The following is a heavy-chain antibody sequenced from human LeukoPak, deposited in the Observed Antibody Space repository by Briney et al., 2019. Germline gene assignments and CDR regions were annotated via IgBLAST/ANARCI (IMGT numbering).Heavy chain of an antibody. CDR2: MYYSGST. Sequence: PSQTLSLTCTVSGGSISSGDYYWIWIRQPPGKGLEWIGYMYYSGSTYYNPSLKSRVTISVDTSKNQFSLKLSSVTAADTAVYYCARLELYYYGMDVWGQGTTVTVSS. V-gene: IGHV4-30-4*01. D-gene: IGHD1-1*01. CDR1: GGSISSGDYY. J-gene: IGHJ6*02. CDR3: ARLELYYYGMDV.